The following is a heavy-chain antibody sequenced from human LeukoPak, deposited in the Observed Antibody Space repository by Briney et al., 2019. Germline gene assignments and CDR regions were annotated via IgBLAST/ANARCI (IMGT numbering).Heavy chain of an antibody. V-gene: IGHV3-21*01. J-gene: IGHJ4*02. CDR3: ARVGLRYFDWLFDGFDY. D-gene: IGHD3-9*01. CDR2: ISSSSSYI. CDR1: GFTFSSYS. Sequence: KPGGSLRLSCAASGFTFSSYSMNWVRQAPGKGLEWVSSISSSSSYIYYADSVKGRFTISRDNAKNSLYLQMNSLRAEDTAVYYCARVGLRYFDWLFDGFDYWGQGTLVTVSS.